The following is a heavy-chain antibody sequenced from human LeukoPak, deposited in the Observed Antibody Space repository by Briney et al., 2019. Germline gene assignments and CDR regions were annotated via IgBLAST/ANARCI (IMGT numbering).Heavy chain of an antibody. CDR2: ISAYNGNT. Sequence: ASVKVSCKASGYTFTSYGISWVRQAPGQGLEWMGWISAYNGNTNYAQKLQGRVTMTTDTSTSTAYMELGSLRSDDTAVYYCARDIREGCSGGSCYYYYYYMDVWGKGTTVTISS. V-gene: IGHV1-18*01. J-gene: IGHJ6*03. CDR1: GYTFTSYG. CDR3: ARDIREGCSGGSCYYYYYYMDV. D-gene: IGHD2-15*01.